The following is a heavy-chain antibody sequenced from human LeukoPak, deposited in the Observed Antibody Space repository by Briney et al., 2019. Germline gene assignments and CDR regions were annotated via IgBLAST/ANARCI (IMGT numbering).Heavy chain of an antibody. J-gene: IGHJ4*02. V-gene: IGHV4-30-4*01. CDR1: GVSISSGDYY. CDR3: ARHFSPRYFDWYRGGFFDY. D-gene: IGHD3-9*01. Sequence: SQTLSLTCTVSGVSISSGDYYWSWIRQPPGKGLEWIGYIYYSGSTYYNPSLKSRVTISVDTSKNQFSLRLSSVTAADTALYYCARHFSPRYFDWYRGGFFDYWGQGTLVTVSS. CDR2: IYYSGST.